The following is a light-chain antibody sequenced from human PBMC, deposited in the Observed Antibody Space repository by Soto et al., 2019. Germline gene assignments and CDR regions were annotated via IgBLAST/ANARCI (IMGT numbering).Light chain of an antibody. CDR1: DSNIGSNS. CDR2: KSD. Sequence: QSVLTQPPSASGTPGQRVSITCSGSDSNIGSNSVHWYQQVPGMAPKLLVYKSDQRPSGVPDRFSGSKSVTSASLAISGLRAEDEAEYYCATWDDGLSGVLVGGGTKLTVL. V-gene: IGLV1-47*01. CDR3: ATWDDGLSGVL. J-gene: IGLJ2*01.